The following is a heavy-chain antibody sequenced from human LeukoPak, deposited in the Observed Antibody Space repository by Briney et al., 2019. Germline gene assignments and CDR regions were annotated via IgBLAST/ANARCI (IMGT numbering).Heavy chain of an antibody. CDR2: IYYSGST. CDR1: GGSISSSSYY. V-gene: IGHV4-39*01. Sequence: SETLSLTCTVSGGSISSSSYYWGWIRQPPGKGLEWIGSIYYSGSTYYNPSLKSRVTISVDTSKNQFSLKLSSVTAADTAVYYCARVRVIQATMRYFYYMDVWGKGTTVTVSS. CDR3: ARVRVIQATMRYFYYMDV. D-gene: IGHD2-2*01. J-gene: IGHJ6*03.